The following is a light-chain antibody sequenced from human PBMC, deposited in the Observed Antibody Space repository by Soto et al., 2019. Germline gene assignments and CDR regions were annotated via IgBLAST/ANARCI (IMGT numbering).Light chain of an antibody. V-gene: IGKV1-5*03. CDR2: RAS. J-gene: IGKJ1*01. CDR1: QSISNW. Sequence: DIQMTQSPSTLSASVGDRVTTSCRAGQSISNWLAWYQQKPGKAPNLLIYRASNLESGVPSRFSGSGSGTEFTLTIISLQPDDFAPYYCQQYNTYPWTFGQGTKVEIK. CDR3: QQYNTYPWT.